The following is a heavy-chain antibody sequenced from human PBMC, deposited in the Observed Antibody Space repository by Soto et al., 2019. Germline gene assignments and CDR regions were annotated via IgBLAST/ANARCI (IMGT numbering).Heavy chain of an antibody. D-gene: IGHD3-10*01. Sequence: GGSLRLSCAASGFTFSSYYMIWVRQAPGKGLEWVSSISSTSTYIHHADSVKGRFDISRDNAQNSLYLQMNSLRAEETAVYYCATVRGHFDPRGQGTMVTVSS. CDR2: ISSTSTYI. V-gene: IGHV3-21*01. CDR1: GFTFSSYY. CDR3: ATVRGHFDP. J-gene: IGHJ5*02.